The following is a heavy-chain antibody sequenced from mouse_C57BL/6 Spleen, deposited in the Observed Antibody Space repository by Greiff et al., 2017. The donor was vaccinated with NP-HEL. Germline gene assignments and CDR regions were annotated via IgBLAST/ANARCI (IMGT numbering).Heavy chain of an antibody. CDR1: GYSITSGYY. J-gene: IGHJ4*01. CDR3: AFYYGSSRYAMDY. CDR2: ISYDGSN. D-gene: IGHD1-1*01. V-gene: IGHV3-6*01. Sequence: EVKLQESGPGLVKPSQSLSLTCSVTGYSITSGYYWNWIRQFPGNKLEWMGYISYDGSNNYNPSLKNRISITRDTSKNQFFLKLNSVTTEDTATYYCAFYYGSSRYAMDYWGQGTSVTVSS.